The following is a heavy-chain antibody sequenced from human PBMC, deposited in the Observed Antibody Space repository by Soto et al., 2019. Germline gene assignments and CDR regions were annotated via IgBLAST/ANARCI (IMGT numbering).Heavy chain of an antibody. CDR1: GFTLSSYW. V-gene: IGHV3-7*01. CDR3: ARERGQRAAFDF. D-gene: IGHD6-25*01. Sequence: GGSLRLSCAASGFTLSSYWMTWVRQAPGKGLEWVANIKEDGNVKYYVDSVKGRLTISRDNSKNSLYLQMNSLRAEDTAVYYCARERGQRAAFDFWGQGTQVTVSS. J-gene: IGHJ4*02. CDR2: IKEDGNVK.